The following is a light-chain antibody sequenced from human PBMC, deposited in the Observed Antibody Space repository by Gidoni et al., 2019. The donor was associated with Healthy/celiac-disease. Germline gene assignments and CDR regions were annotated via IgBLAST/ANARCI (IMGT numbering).Light chain of an antibody. V-gene: IGKV1-39*01. CDR2: AAS. Sequence: DIQMTQSPSSLSASVGDRVTITCRASQSISSYLNWYQQKPGKAPKLLIYAASSLQSGVPSRFSGSGSGTDFTLTISSLQPEDFATYYCQQSYSTLRGTFXHXTKLEIK. CDR3: QQSYSTLRGT. J-gene: IGKJ2*02. CDR1: QSISSY.